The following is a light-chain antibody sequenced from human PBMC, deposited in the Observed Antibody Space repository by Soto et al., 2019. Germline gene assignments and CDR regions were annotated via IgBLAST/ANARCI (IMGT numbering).Light chain of an antibody. Sequence: EVVMTQSPATLSVSPGERATLSCRASESVSSNLAWYQQRPGQAPRLVIYGASTRATGIPARFSGGGSGTEFTLTISRLEPEDFAVYYCQQYGSSPPWTFGQGTKVEIK. J-gene: IGKJ1*01. CDR3: QQYGSSPPWT. V-gene: IGKV3-15*01. CDR1: ESVSSN. CDR2: GAS.